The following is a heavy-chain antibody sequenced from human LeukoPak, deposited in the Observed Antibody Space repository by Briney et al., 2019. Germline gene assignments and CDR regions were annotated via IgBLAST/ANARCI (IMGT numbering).Heavy chain of an antibody. D-gene: IGHD2/OR15-2a*01. J-gene: IGHJ4*02. V-gene: IGHV3-7*01. Sequence: GGSLRLSCVASGFPFSSYWMTWVRQAPGKGLEWVANIKQDGSKKSYVDSVKGRFTISKDNAKNTVYLQMNNLRAEDTAVYYCVSFYETYWGRGTLVTVSS. CDR1: GFPFSSYW. CDR3: VSFYETY. CDR2: IKQDGSKK.